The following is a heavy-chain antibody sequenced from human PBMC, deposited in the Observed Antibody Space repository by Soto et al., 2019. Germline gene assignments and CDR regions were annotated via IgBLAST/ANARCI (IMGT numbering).Heavy chain of an antibody. CDR1: GGSIRSSY. Sequence: PSQTLSLPCTVSGGSIRSSYWTWIRPPPGKRLEWLGYLFYSGSTFYNPSLKSRVTISIHTSKGQFSLQLTSVTAADTAVYYCARGAADTAMVDSWGQGTLVTAPQ. V-gene: IGHV4-59*01. D-gene: IGHD5-18*01. J-gene: IGHJ4*02. CDR2: LFYSGST. CDR3: ARGAADTAMVDS.